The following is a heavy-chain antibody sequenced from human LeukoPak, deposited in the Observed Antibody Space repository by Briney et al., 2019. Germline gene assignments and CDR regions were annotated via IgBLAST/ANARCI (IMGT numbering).Heavy chain of an antibody. Sequence: ASVTVSCKASGYTFTSYGISWVRQAPGQGLEWMGWISAYNGNTNYAQKLQGRVTMTTDTSTSTAYMELRSLRSDDTAVYYCARGPPYDSSGYYVDYWGQGTLVTVSS. CDR2: ISAYNGNT. CDR1: GYTFTSYG. CDR3: ARGPPYDSSGYYVDY. J-gene: IGHJ4*02. D-gene: IGHD3-22*01. V-gene: IGHV1-18*01.